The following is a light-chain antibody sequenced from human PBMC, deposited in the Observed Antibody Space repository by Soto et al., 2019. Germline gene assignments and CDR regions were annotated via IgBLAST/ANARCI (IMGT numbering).Light chain of an antibody. CDR3: QQYGSSLT. CDR1: QSVSSN. Sequence: ELVLTQSPVTLSVSSAERATLXXRASQSVSSNLAWYQQKPGQAPRVLIYGASSRATGIPDRFSGSGSGTDFTLTISRLEPEDFAVYYCQQYGSSLTFGGGTKVDIK. CDR2: GAS. J-gene: IGKJ4*01. V-gene: IGKV3-20*01.